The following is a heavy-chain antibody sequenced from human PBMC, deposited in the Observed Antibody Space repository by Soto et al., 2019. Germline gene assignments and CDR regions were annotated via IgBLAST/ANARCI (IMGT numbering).Heavy chain of an antibody. D-gene: IGHD3-10*01. V-gene: IGHV4-59*08. Sequence: SETMSLTSTVSGDSLTGYYWSWFRQSPGKRMEWIGYVHHSWGSSYNPSLQSRVAISLDTSKSQFSLKVTSVTATDTAVYYCARQGFGPLHGLVDVWGQGTTVSVSS. CDR1: GDSLTGYY. CDR3: ARQGFGPLHGLVDV. J-gene: IGHJ6*02. CDR2: VHHSWGS.